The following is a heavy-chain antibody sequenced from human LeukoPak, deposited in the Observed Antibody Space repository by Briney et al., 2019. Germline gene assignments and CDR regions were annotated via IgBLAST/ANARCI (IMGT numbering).Heavy chain of an antibody. J-gene: IGHJ3*02. CDR2: ISGSGGST. D-gene: IGHD3-10*01. CDR1: GFTFSSFA. Sequence: GGSLRLSCAASGFTFSSFAMSWVRQGPGKGLEWASAISGSGGSTYYADSVKGRFTISRDNSKNTLYLQMNSLRAEDTAVYYCAKDIPYGSGSRRRFDAFDIWGQGTMVTVSS. V-gene: IGHV3-23*01. CDR3: AKDIPYGSGSRRRFDAFDI.